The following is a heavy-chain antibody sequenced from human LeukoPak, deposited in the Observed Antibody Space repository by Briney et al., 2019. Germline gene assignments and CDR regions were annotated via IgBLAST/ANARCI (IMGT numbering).Heavy chain of an antibody. CDR1: GYTFTSYD. Sequence: ASVKVSCKASGYTFTSYDINWVRQATGQGLEWMGWMNPNSGNTGYAQKFQGRVTITRNTSISTAYMELSSLRSEDTAVYYCARDFSKSYYDSSGYYSLGYWGQGTLVTVSS. J-gene: IGHJ4*02. V-gene: IGHV1-8*03. CDR2: MNPNSGNT. CDR3: ARDFSKSYYDSSGYYSLGY. D-gene: IGHD3-22*01.